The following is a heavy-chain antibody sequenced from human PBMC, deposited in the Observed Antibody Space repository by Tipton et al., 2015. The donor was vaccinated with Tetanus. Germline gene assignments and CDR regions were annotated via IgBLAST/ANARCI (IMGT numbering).Heavy chain of an antibody. Sequence: QLVQSGAEVKKPGASVKVSCKASGYTFTSYYMHWVRQAPGQGLEWMGIINPSGGSTSYAQEFQGRVTMTRDTSTSTVYMELSSLRSDDTAVYYCARPIGHIDAFDIWGQGTMVTVSS. CDR3: ARPIGHIDAFDI. CDR1: GYTFTSYY. CDR2: INPSGGST. J-gene: IGHJ3*02. V-gene: IGHV1-46*01. D-gene: IGHD2-21*01.